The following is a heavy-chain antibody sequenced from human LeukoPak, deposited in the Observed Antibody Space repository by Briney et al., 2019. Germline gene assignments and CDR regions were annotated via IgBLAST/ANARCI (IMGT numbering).Heavy chain of an antibody. CDR2: IYYSGST. J-gene: IGHJ4*02. V-gene: IGHV4-39*07. D-gene: IGHD3-3*01. Sequence: PSETLSLTCTVSGGSISSSSYYWGWIRQPPGKGLEWIGSIYYSGSTYYNPSLKSRVTISVDTSKNQFSLKLSSVTAADTAVYYCASILGDYDFWSGYYTGEDYWGQGTLVTVSS. CDR1: GGSISSSSYY. CDR3: ASILGDYDFWSGYYTGEDY.